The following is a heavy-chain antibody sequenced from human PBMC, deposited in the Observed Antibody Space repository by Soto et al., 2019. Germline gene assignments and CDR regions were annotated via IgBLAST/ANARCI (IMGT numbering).Heavy chain of an antibody. CDR2: IWHDGGAK. J-gene: IGHJ4*02. D-gene: IGHD2-2*01. CDR1: GFTLSDYG. Sequence: QVQLVESGGGVVQPGRSLRLSCTASGFTLSDYGMHWVRQAPGKGLEWVAVIWHDGGAKYYAESVTGRITISIDNAKNTVHLQSVRLGAVNTALYFCARDPGRSSPFDYWGQGTLVTVSS. CDR3: ARDPGRSSPFDY. V-gene: IGHV3-33*01.